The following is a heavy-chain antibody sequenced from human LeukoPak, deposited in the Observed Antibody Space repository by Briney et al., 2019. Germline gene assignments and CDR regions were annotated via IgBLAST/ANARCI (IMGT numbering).Heavy chain of an antibody. CDR1: GYTFTSYG. D-gene: IGHD3-10*01. V-gene: IGHV1-18*01. CDR3: ARNDGSGSYYPKYD. Sequence: ASVKVSCKASGYTFTSYGISWVRQAPGQGLEWVGWISAYNGNTNYAQKLQGRVTMTTDTSTSTAYMELRSLRSDDTAVYYCARNDGSGSYYPKYDWGQGTLVTVSS. CDR2: ISAYNGNT. J-gene: IGHJ4*02.